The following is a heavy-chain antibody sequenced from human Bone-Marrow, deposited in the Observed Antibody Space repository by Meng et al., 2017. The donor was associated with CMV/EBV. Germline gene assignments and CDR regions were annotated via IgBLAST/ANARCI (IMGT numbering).Heavy chain of an antibody. D-gene: IGHD6-19*01. J-gene: IGHJ4*02. CDR2: IHYSGST. CDR1: GGSISSNGHY. CDR3: ARGSVAGDY. V-gene: IGHV4-39*07. Sequence: SETLSLTCTVSGGSISSNGHYWAWIRQPPGKGLEWIGSIHYSGSTYHTPSLRSRVTISIDTSKSQFSLKLHSVIAADTAIYYCARGSVAGDYWGQGTLVTVSS.